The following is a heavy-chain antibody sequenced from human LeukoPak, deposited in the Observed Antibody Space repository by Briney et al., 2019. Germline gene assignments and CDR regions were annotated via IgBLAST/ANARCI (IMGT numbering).Heavy chain of an antibody. J-gene: IGHJ6*02. CDR1: GGSISSYY. CDR3: ARQRGTAMVSPTHYYGMDV. V-gene: IGHV4-59*08. D-gene: IGHD5-18*01. Sequence: SETLSLTCTVPGGSISSYYWSWIRQPPGKGLEWVGYICYSGSTNYNPSLKSRVTISVDTSKNQFSLKLSSVTAADTAVYYCARQRGTAMVSPTHYYGMDVWGQGTTVTVSS. CDR2: ICYSGST.